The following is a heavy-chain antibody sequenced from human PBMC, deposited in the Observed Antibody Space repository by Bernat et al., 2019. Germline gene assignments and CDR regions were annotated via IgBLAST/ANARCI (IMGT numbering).Heavy chain of an antibody. Sequence: QVQLVQSGAEVKKPGASVKVSCKASGYTFTSYYMHWVRQAPGQGLEWMGIINPSGGSTSYAQKFQGRVTMTRDTSTSTVYMELSRLRSEDTAVYYCARDGRYSGYDIYFDYWGQGTLVTVSS. CDR1: GYTFTSYY. CDR3: ARDGRYSGYDIYFDY. CDR2: INPSGGST. J-gene: IGHJ4*02. D-gene: IGHD5-12*01. V-gene: IGHV1-46*01.